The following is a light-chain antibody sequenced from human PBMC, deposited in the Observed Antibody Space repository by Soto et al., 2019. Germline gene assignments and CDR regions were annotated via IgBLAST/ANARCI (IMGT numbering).Light chain of an antibody. V-gene: IGLV3-21*02. J-gene: IGLJ3*02. CDR1: NVGSKV. Sequence: SYELTQPPSVSVAPGQTATISCGGNNVGSKVVHWYQQKPGQAPVLVVYDDTYRPSGIPGRFSGSNSGNTATLTISRVEAGDEADYYCQVWHIGSYRVFGGGTKLTVL. CDR3: QVWHIGSYRV. CDR2: DDT.